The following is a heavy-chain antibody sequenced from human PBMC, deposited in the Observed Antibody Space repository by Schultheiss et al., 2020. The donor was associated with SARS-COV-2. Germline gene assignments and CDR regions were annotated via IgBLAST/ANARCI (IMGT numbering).Heavy chain of an antibody. J-gene: IGHJ4*02. Sequence: SETLSLTCAVYGGSFSGYYWSWIRQPPGKGLEWIGEINHSGSTNYNPSLKSRVTISVDKSKNQFSLKLSSVTAADTAVYYCARDHYGDLDYWGQGTLVTVSS. CDR3: ARDHYGDLDY. CDR2: INHSGST. V-gene: IGHV4-34*01. CDR1: GGSFSGYY. D-gene: IGHD4-17*01.